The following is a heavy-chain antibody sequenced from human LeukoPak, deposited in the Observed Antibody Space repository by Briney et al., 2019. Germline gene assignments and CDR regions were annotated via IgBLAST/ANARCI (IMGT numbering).Heavy chain of an antibody. CDR1: GYTFSSYA. D-gene: IGHD1-26*01. Sequence: PGGSLTLSCAASGYTFSSYAMSWVRQAPGKGLEWVSATSGSGGSTYYADSVKGRFTFSRDNSKNTVFLQMNSLRAEDAAVYYCAMLTMTVVGAIDVDFDYWGQGTLVTVSS. CDR3: AMLTMTVVGAIDVDFDY. V-gene: IGHV3-23*01. CDR2: TSGSGGST. J-gene: IGHJ4*02.